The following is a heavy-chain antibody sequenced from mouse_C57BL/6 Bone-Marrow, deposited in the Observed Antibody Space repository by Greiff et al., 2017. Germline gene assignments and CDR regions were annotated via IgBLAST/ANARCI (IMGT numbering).Heavy chain of an antibody. CDR2: IYPGSGST. CDR1: GYTFTSYW. Sequence: QVQLQPPGAELVKPGASVKMSCKASGYTFTSYWITWVKQRPGQGLEWIGDIYPGSGSTNYNEKFKSKATLTVDTSSSTAYMQLSSLTSEDSAVYYCARGPTIVPYYAMDYWGQGTSVTVSS. V-gene: IGHV1-55*01. CDR3: ARGPTIVPYYAMDY. D-gene: IGHD2-12*01. J-gene: IGHJ4*01.